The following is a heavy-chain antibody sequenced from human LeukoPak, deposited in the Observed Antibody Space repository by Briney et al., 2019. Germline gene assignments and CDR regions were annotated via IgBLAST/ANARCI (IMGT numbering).Heavy chain of an antibody. CDR3: AKRRDGYYDY. J-gene: IGHJ4*02. D-gene: IGHD5-24*01. CDR1: GFTFSSYA. V-gene: IGHV3-23*01. CDR2: INNSGGST. Sequence: GGSLRLSCAASGFTFSSYAMHWVRQAPGQGLEWVSLINNSGGSTYYADSVKGRFTISRDNSKNTLYLQMNSLRAEDTAVYYCAKRRDGYYDYWGQGTLVTVSS.